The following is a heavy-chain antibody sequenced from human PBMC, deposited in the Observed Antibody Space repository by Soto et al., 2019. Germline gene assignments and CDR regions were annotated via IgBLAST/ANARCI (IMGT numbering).Heavy chain of an antibody. CDR3: AGMPYTSGPRFDP. CDR2: IYQSGVT. J-gene: IGHJ5*02. V-gene: IGHV4-30-2*01. Sequence: SETLSLTCNMSGDSYSISTYSWSWIRQPPGKALQWIGFIYQSGVTSYNPSLASRVSISLDRSNNQCSLKLKSVTAADTAVYFCAGMPYTSGPRFDPWGPGTLVTVSS. D-gene: IGHD6-19*01. CDR1: GDSYSISTYS.